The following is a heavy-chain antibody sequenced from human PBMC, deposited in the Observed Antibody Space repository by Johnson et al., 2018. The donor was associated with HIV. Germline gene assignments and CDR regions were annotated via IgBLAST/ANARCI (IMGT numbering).Heavy chain of an antibody. CDR3: AKDLAVAAMGAFDI. CDR1: GFIFDDYG. CDR2: INWNGGST. D-gene: IGHD6-19*01. V-gene: IGHV3-20*04. J-gene: IGHJ3*02. Sequence: MLLVESGGGVVRPGGSLRLSCVASGFIFDDYGMSWVRQVPGKGLEWVSDINWNGGSTGYADSVQGRFTISRDNAKNSLYLQMNSLRAEDTALYYCAKDLAVAAMGAFDIWGQGTMVTVSS.